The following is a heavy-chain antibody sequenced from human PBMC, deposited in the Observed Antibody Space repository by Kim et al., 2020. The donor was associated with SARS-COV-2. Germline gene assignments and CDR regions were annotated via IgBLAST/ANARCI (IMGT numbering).Heavy chain of an antibody. J-gene: IGHJ6*02. CDR2: IWYDGSNK. CDR1: GFTFSSYG. CDR3: ARDLLVGATSYGMDV. V-gene: IGHV3-33*01. Sequence: GGSLRLSCAASGFTFSSYGMHWVRQAPGKGLEWVAVIWYDGSNKYYADSVKGRFTISRDNSKNTLYLQMNSLRAEDTAVYYGARDLLVGATSYGMDVWGQGTTVTVSS. D-gene: IGHD1-26*01.